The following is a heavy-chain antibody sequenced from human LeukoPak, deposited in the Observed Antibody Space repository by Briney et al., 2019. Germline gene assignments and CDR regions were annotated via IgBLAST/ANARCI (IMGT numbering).Heavy chain of an antibody. CDR1: GFTFSDYY. CDR2: ISSSGSTI. CDR3: AKSEYQLLWDY. D-gene: IGHD2-2*01. Sequence: GGSLRLSCAASGFTFSDYYMSWIRQAPGKGLEWVSYISSSGSTIYYADSVKGRFTISRDNAKNSLYLQMNSLRAEDTAVYYCAKSEYQLLWDYWGQGTLVTVSS. V-gene: IGHV3-11*01. J-gene: IGHJ4*02.